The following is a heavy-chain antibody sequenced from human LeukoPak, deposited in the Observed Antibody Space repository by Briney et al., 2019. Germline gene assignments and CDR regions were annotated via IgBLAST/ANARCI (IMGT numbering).Heavy chain of an antibody. Sequence: GGSLRLSCAASGFTFSSYAMHWVRQAPGKGLEWVAVISYDGSNKYYADSVKGRFTISRDNSKNTLYLQMNSLRAEDTAVYYCARDGSSWPDYYYYGMDVWGQGTTVTVSS. CDR3: ARDGSSWPDYYYYGMDV. D-gene: IGHD6-13*01. J-gene: IGHJ6*02. V-gene: IGHV3-30-3*01. CDR2: ISYDGSNK. CDR1: GFTFSSYA.